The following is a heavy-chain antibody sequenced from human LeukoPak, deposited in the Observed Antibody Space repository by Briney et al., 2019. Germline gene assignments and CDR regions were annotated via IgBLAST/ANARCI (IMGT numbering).Heavy chain of an antibody. Sequence: GESLQISCQGSGSPFTSYWIGWVRPMPGKGLEWMGIIYPGDSDTRYSPSFQGQVTISADKSISTAYLQWSSLKASDTAMYYCALRRGYSYGSFDYWGQGTLVTVSS. CDR2: IYPGDSDT. CDR3: ALRRGYSYGSFDY. V-gene: IGHV5-51*01. CDR1: GSPFTSYW. D-gene: IGHD5-18*01. J-gene: IGHJ4*02.